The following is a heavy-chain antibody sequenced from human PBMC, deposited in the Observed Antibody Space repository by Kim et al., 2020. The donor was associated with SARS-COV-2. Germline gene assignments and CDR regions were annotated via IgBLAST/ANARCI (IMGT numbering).Heavy chain of an antibody. CDR1: GFTFSSYG. J-gene: IGHJ4*02. D-gene: IGHD2-15*01. CDR2: IWYDGSNK. V-gene: IGHV3-33*01. Sequence: GGSLRLSCAASGFTFSSYGMHWVRQAPGKGLEWVAVIWYDGSNKYYADSVKGRFTISRDNSKNTLYLQMNSLRAEDTAVYYCARGVHHHLVHIVVVVETLGGQGTLVTVSS. CDR3: ARGVHHHLVHIVVVVETL.